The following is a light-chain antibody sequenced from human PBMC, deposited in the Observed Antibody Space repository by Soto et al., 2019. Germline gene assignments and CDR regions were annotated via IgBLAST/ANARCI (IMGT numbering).Light chain of an antibody. CDR1: NIGIKD. Sequence: SYELTQPPSVSVAPGQTASISCGGNNIGIKDVYWYQQQPGQAPVLVVYDNRDRPSGIPERFSGSNSGNTATLTISRFEAGDEADYYCQVWDTSSDHPVFGGGTKLTVL. CDR2: DNR. J-gene: IGLJ2*01. CDR3: QVWDTSSDHPV. V-gene: IGLV3-21*02.